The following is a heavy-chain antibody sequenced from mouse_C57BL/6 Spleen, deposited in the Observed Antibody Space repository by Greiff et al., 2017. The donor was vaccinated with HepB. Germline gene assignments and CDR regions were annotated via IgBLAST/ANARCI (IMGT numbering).Heavy chain of an antibody. V-gene: IGHV1-39*01. CDR1: GYSFTDYN. D-gene: IGHD1-1*01. CDR3: ARRPRFITTVAYFDY. J-gene: IGHJ2*01. Sequence: VHVKQSGPELVKPGASVKISCKASGYSFTDYNMNWVKQSNGKSLEWIGVINPNYGTTSYNQKFKGKATLTVDQSSSTAYMQLNSLTSEDSAVYYCARRPRFITTVAYFDYWGQGTTLTVSS. CDR2: INPNYGTT.